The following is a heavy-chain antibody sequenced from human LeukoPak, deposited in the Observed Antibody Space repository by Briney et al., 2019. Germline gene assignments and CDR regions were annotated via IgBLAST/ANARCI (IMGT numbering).Heavy chain of an antibody. CDR3: AREKEHYYET. D-gene: IGHD3-22*01. CDR1: GGSISSSSYY. J-gene: IGHJ5*02. CDR2: IYYSGST. V-gene: IGHV4-39*07. Sequence: SETLSLTCTVSGGSISSSSYYWGWIRQPPGKGLEWIGSIYYSGSTYYNPSLKSRVTISVDTSKNQFSLKLSSVTAADTAVYYCAREKEHYYETWGQGTLVTVSS.